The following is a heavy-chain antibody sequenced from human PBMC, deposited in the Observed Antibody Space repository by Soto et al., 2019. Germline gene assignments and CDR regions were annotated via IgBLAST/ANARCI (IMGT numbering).Heavy chain of an antibody. V-gene: IGHV4-59*01. CDR3: AREAGSSSWYDENYYGMDV. CDR2: IYYSGST. D-gene: IGHD6-13*01. J-gene: IGHJ6*02. Sequence: SETLSLTCTVSGGSISSYYWSWIRQPPGKGLEWIGYIYYSGSTNYNPSLKSRVTISVDTSKNQFPLKLSSVTAADTAVYYCAREAGSSSWYDENYYGMDVWGQGTTVTVSS. CDR1: GGSISSYY.